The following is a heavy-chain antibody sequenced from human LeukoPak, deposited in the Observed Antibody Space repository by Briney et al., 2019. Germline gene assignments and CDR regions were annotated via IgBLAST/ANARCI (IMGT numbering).Heavy chain of an antibody. J-gene: IGHJ5*02. CDR1: GDTFSSYA. Sequence: SVKVSCKASGDTFSSYAISWVPQAPGQGLEWMGGIIPIFGTANYAQKFQGRVTITADESTSTAYMELSSLRSEDTAVYYCAREFGKNYDFWSGYYNWFYPWGQGTLVTVST. CDR2: IIPIFGTA. CDR3: AREFGKNYDFWSGYYNWFYP. V-gene: IGHV1-69*13. D-gene: IGHD3-3*01.